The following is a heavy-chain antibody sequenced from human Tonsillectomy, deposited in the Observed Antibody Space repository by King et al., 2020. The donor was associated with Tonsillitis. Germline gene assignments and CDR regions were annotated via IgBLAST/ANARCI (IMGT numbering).Heavy chain of an antibody. D-gene: IGHD4-23*01. CDR2: IKSKTDGGTT. CDR3: TTLSNYGGAASFDY. V-gene: IGHV3-15*01. J-gene: IGHJ4*02. Sequence: EVQLVESGGGLVKPGGSLRLSCAASGFTFSNAWMSWVRQAPGKGLEWVGRIKSKTDGGTTDYAAPVKGRFTISGDDSKNTLYLQMNSLKTEDTAVYYCTTLSNYGGAASFDYWGQGTLVTVSS. CDR1: GFTFSNAW.